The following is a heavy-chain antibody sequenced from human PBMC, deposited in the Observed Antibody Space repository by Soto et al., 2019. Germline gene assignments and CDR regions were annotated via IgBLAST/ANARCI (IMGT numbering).Heavy chain of an antibody. CDR1: GFTFSSYA. CDR2: ISGSGGST. J-gene: IGHJ4*02. V-gene: IGHV3-23*01. D-gene: IGHD6-6*01. CDR3: AKSAATFRVAAFDY. Sequence: GGSLRLSCAASGFTFSSYAMSWVRQAPGKGLEWVSAISGSGGSTYYAASVKGRFTIARDNSKNTLYLQMNSLRAEETAVYYGAKSAATFRVAAFDYWGQGTLVTVSS.